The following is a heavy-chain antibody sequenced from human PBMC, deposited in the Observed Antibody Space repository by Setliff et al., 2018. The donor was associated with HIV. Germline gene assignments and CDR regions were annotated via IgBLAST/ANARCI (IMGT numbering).Heavy chain of an antibody. J-gene: IGHJ4*02. CDR2: IKQDGSEK. CDR3: AKSYLERNSGWHGGFDL. V-gene: IGHV3-7*03. CDR1: GFTFSGYW. Sequence: GSLGPSFAVSGFTFSGYWMPWVRQAPGRGLEWVANIKQDGSEKYYVDSVKGRFTISRDNAKNSLYLQMTSLRVEDTAFYYCAKSYLERNSGWHGGFDLCGQGTLVTVSS. D-gene: IGHD6-19*01.